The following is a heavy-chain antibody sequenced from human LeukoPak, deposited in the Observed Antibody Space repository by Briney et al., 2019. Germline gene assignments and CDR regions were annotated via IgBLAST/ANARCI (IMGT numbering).Heavy chain of an antibody. CDR3: AKDGLYYDGSAHVYYFDY. CDR2: ITGSGDYT. D-gene: IGHD3-22*01. Sequence: GGSLRLSCAPSGLTFSGYAMTWVRQAPGKGLEWVSSITGSGDYTYYIDSVKGRFTISRDNSKNILYLQMNSLRGEDTALYSCAKDGLYYDGSAHVYYFDYWGQGTLVAVSS. V-gene: IGHV3-23*02. J-gene: IGHJ4*02. CDR1: GLTFSGYA.